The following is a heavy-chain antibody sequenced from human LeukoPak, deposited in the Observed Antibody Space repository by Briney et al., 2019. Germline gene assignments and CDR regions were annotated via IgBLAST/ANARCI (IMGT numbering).Heavy chain of an antibody. CDR2: INPNSGGT. D-gene: IGHD4-23*01. CDR3: ARDSVDRYRMEYGMDV. V-gene: IGHV1-2*04. J-gene: IGHJ6*02. CDR1: GYTFTGYY. Sequence: GASVKVSCKASGYTFTGYYMHWVRQAPGQGLEWMGWINPNSGGTNYAQKFQGWVTMTRDTSISTAYMELSRLRSDDTAVYYCARDSVDRYRMEYGMDVWGQGTTVTVSS.